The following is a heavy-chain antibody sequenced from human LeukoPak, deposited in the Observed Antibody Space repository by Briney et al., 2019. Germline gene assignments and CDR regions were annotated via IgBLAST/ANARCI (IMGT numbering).Heavy chain of an antibody. J-gene: IGHJ4*02. CDR3: AKGGYTYGLFDY. Sequence: PGGSLRLSCAASGFTFSTFAMNWVRQAPGKGLEWVSVIGGSGGDTDYADSVKGRFTISRDNSKNTLYLQMNSLRAVDTAVYYCAKGGYTYGLFDYWGQGTLVTVSS. CDR2: IGGSGGDT. CDR1: GFTFSTFA. V-gene: IGHV3-23*01. D-gene: IGHD5-18*01.